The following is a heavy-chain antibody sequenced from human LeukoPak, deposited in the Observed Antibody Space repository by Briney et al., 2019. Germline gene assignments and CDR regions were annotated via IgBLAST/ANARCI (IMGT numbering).Heavy chain of an antibody. D-gene: IGHD3-16*01. CDR3: ATDRNWAFDY. J-gene: IGHJ4*02. CDR2: VTGSSSTI. Sequence: PGGSLRLSCAASGFTLSSYSMNWVRQAPGKGLEWVSYVTGSSSTISYADSVKGRFTISRDNARNSLYLQMNGLRAEDAAVYYCATDRNWAFDYWGQGTLVTVSS. V-gene: IGHV3-48*01. CDR1: GFTLSSYS.